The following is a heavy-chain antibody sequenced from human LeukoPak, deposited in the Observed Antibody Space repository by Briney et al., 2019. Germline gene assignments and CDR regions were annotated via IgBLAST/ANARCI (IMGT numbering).Heavy chain of an antibody. CDR2: SYTTGST. J-gene: IGHJ4*02. CDR3: ARAPSGTVDASGYGVIDY. D-gene: IGHD3-22*01. Sequence: PSETLSLTCTVSGGSISSYYWSWIRQPAATGLEWIGRSYTTGSTNYNPSPPGRVTMSVDTSKNQFSLKLSSVTAADTAVYYCARAPSGTVDASGYGVIDYWGQGSLVTVSS. V-gene: IGHV4-4*07. CDR1: GGSISSYY.